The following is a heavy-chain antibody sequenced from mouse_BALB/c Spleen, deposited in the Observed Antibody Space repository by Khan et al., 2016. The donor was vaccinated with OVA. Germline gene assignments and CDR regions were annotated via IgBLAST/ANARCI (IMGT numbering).Heavy chain of an antibody. J-gene: IGHJ2*01. CDR3: ARMGGTGY. V-gene: IGHV1-69*02. CDR2: IDPSDSYT. CDR1: GYTFTSYW. Sequence: QVQLQQPGAELVKPGASVKLSCKASGYTFTSYWMHWVKQRPGQGLEWIGEIDPSDSYTNYNQKFTGKATLTVDKSSSTAYMQLSSLTSEDSAVYYCARMGGTGYWGQGTTLTVSS. D-gene: IGHD3-3*01.